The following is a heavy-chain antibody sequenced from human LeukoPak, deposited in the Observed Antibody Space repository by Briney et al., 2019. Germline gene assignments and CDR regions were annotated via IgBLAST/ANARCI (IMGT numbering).Heavy chain of an antibody. CDR1: GFTFSSYA. V-gene: IGHV3-21*01. CDR2: ISSSSSYI. Sequence: GGSLRLSCAASGFTFSSYAMNWVRQAPGKGLEWVSSISSSSSYIYYADSVKGRFTISRDNAKNSLYLQMNSLRAEDTAVYYCARDLVASGAFDIWGQGTMVTVSS. CDR3: ARDLVASGAFDI. D-gene: IGHD2-8*02. J-gene: IGHJ3*02.